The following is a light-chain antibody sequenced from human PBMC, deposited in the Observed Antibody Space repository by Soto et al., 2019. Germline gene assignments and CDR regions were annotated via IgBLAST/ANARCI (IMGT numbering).Light chain of an antibody. Sequence: DIQMTQSPSSLSASVGDRVTITCRASQSISIYLNWYHQKPGTTPKLLIYAASSLQSGVPSRFSGSGSGTDFTLTISSLQPGDFATYYCQQTYSTTVTFGQGTRLDIK. CDR3: QQTYSTTVT. CDR2: AAS. V-gene: IGKV1-39*01. J-gene: IGKJ5*01. CDR1: QSISIY.